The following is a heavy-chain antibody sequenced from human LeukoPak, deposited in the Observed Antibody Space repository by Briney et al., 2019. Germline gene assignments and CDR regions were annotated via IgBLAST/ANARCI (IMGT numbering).Heavy chain of an antibody. J-gene: IGHJ4*02. D-gene: IGHD5-18*01. CDR1: GGSISSSRYY. CDR3: ASGYSYGHYFDY. Sequence: KPSETLSLTCTVSGGSISSSRYYWGWIRQPPGKGLERIGSIYYSGSTYYTPSLKSRVTISVDTSKNQFSLKLSSVTAADTAVYYCASGYSYGHYFDYWGQGTLVTVSS. V-gene: IGHV4-39*07. CDR2: IYYSGST.